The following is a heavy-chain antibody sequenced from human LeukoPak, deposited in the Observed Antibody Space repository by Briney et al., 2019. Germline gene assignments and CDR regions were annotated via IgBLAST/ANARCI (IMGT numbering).Heavy chain of an antibody. V-gene: IGHV4-59*08. CDR1: GGSISSYY. Sequence: PSETLSLTCTVSGGSISSYYWSWIRQPPGKGLGWIGYIYYSGSTNYNPSLKSRVTISVDTSKNQFSLKLSSVIAADTAVYYCARLRRSRFYFDYWGQGTLVTVSS. J-gene: IGHJ4*02. CDR3: ARLRRSRFYFDY. D-gene: IGHD3-16*01. CDR2: IYYSGST.